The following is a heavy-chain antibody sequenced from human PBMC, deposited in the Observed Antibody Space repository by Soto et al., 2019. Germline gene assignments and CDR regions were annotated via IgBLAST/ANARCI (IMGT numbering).Heavy chain of an antibody. CDR1: GFTFNNYA. V-gene: IGHV3-23*01. Sequence: TGGSLRLSCAASGFTFNNYAMSWVRQAPGKGLEWVSAISANGQGIYYADSVKGRFIISRDSSKNTVFLHMDSLTAGDTAVYYCAKDRNYPRDQFHNWGQGTLVTVSS. CDR3: AKDRNYPRDQFHN. CDR2: ISANGQGI. D-gene: IGHD1-7*01. J-gene: IGHJ4*02.